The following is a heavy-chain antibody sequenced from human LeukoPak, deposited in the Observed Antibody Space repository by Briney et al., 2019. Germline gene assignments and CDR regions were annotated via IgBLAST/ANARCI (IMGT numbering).Heavy chain of an antibody. CDR2: IHYSGST. V-gene: IGHV4-39*07. CDR1: GGSITSRTYY. J-gene: IGHJ4*02. D-gene: IGHD2-15*01. Sequence: SETLSLTCSVSGGSITSRTYYWGWIRQPPGKGLEWIGSIHYSGSTYYSPSLKSRVTISVDTSKNQFSLKLRSVTAADTAVYYCTRVECSDGSCYTFDYWGQGTLVTVSS. CDR3: TRVECSDGSCYTFDY.